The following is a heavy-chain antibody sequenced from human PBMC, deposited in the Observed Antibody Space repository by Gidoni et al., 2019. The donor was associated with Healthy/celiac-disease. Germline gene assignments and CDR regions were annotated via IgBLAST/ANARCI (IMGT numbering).Heavy chain of an antibody. Sequence: QVQLVQSGAEVKKPGSSVKVSCKASGGTFSSYAISWVRQAPGQGLEWMGGIIPIFGTANYAQKFQGRVTITADESTSTAYMELSSLRSEDTAVYYCAREHYYDSSGYYPADAFDIWGQGTMVTVSS. D-gene: IGHD3-22*01. CDR1: GGTFSSYA. V-gene: IGHV1-69*01. J-gene: IGHJ3*02. CDR2: IIPIFGTA. CDR3: AREHYYDSSGYYPADAFDI.